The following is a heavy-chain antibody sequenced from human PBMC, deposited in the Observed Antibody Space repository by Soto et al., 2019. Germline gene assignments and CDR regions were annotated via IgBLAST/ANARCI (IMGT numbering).Heavy chain of an antibody. CDR3: AKVRSGTYSHFDY. D-gene: IGHD1-26*01. V-gene: IGHV3-23*01. CDR2: ISGGGGST. Sequence: PGGSLRLSCAVSGFRFRDYWMSWVRQAPGKGLEWVSAISGGGGSTYYADSVKGRFTTSRDNSKNTLYLQMNSLRAEDTAVYYCAKVRSGTYSHFDYWGQGTLVTVSS. CDR1: GFRFRDYW. J-gene: IGHJ4*02.